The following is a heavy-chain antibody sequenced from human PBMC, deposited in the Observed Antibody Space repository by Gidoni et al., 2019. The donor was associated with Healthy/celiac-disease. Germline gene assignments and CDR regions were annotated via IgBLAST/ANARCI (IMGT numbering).Heavy chain of an antibody. CDR1: GFTFSSYG. Sequence: QVQLVESGGGVVQPGRSLRLSCAASGFTFSSYGMHWVRQAPGKGLEWVAVIWYDGSNKYYADSVKGRFTISRDNSKNTLYLQMNSLRAEDTAVYYCARGDIVVVPAAMRFDPWGQGTLVTVSS. CDR3: ARGDIVVVPAAMRFDP. J-gene: IGHJ5*02. D-gene: IGHD2-2*01. V-gene: IGHV3-33*01. CDR2: IWYDGSNK.